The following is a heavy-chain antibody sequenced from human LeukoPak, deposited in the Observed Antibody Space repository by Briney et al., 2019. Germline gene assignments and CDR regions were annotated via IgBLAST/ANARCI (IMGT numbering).Heavy chain of an antibody. Sequence: GGSLRLSCTATGFTFSNFGMAWVRQAPGQGLEWVSTISGSGGNMYQADSVKGRFTISRDNSRSTLYLQMNSLRAEDTAVYYCAKDAGPQQLVFFDSWGQGTLVAVSS. CDR3: AKDAGPQQLVFFDS. V-gene: IGHV3-23*01. D-gene: IGHD6-6*01. J-gene: IGHJ4*02. CDR2: ISGSGGNM. CDR1: GFTFSNFG.